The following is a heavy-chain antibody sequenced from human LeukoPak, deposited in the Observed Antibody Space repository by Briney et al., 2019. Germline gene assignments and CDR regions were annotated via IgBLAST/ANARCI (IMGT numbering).Heavy chain of an antibody. D-gene: IGHD3-9*01. CDR2: IYYTGST. V-gene: IGHV4-59*11. CDR3: ASLTGYYEPRFDY. CDR1: GGSIRSHY. J-gene: IGHJ4*02. Sequence: SETLSLTCTVSGGSIRSHYWSWIRQPPGKGLEWIGYIYYTGSTNYNPSLKSRITISIDTSKNQFSLSLSSVTAADTAVYYCASLTGYYEPRFDYWGQGTLVTVSS.